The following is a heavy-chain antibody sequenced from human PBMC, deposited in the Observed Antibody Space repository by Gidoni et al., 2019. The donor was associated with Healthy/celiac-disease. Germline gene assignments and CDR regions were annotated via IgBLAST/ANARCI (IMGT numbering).Heavy chain of an antibody. CDR1: GFTFSSYS. D-gene: IGHD3-16*01. Sequence: EVQLVASGGGLVKPGGSLRLSCAASGFTFSSYSMNWVRQAPGKGLEWVSSISSRSSYIYYADSVKGRFTISRDNAKNSLYLQMNSLRAEDTAVYYCARGVMDGAPDYWGQGTLVTVSS. CDR3: ARGVMDGAPDY. V-gene: IGHV3-21*01. J-gene: IGHJ4*02. CDR2: ISSRSSYI.